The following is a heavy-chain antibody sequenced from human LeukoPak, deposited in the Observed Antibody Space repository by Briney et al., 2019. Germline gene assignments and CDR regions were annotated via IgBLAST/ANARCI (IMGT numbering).Heavy chain of an antibody. D-gene: IGHD2-2*01. CDR1: GFTFSSYA. V-gene: IGHV3-23*01. CDR2: INGRGVST. CDR3: AKGDCSSTSCAIDY. J-gene: IGHJ4*02. Sequence: GGSLRLSCAASGFTFSSYAMSWVRQAPGKGLEWVSAINGRGVSTYYADSVKGRFTISRDNSKNTPYLQMNSLRAEDTAVYYCAKGDCSSTSCAIDYWGQGTLVTVSS.